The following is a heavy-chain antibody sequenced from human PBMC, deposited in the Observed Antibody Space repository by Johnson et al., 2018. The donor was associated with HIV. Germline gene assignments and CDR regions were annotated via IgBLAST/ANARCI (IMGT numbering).Heavy chain of an antibody. CDR1: GFTFSSYG. J-gene: IGHJ3*02. V-gene: IGHV3-30*03. Sequence: QVQLVESGGGVVQPGRSLRLSCAASGFTFSSYGMHWVRQAPGKGLEWVAVISYDGSNKYYADSVKGRFTISRDNSKNTLYLQMNSLRAEETAVYYCAGSQGGALYGIPFLSWAFDIWGQGTMVTVSS. D-gene: IGHD3-9*01. CDR2: ISYDGSNK. CDR3: AGSQGGALYGIPFLSWAFDI.